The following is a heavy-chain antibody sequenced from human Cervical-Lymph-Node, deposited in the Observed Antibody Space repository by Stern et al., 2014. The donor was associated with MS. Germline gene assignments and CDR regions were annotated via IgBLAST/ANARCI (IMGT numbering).Heavy chain of an antibody. D-gene: IGHD3-22*01. CDR1: GFSFSRYG. CDR3: ARSRLTDYDSSGFDY. Sequence: VQLVESGGGVVQPGRSLRLSCVESGFSFSRYGMHWVRQDPDRGLEWVAVIWYDETDNYYADSVKGRFTISRDDSKNTMYLQMNNVRVEDTAVYFCARSRLTDYDSSGFDYWGQGTLVTVSS. J-gene: IGHJ4*02. CDR2: IWYDETDN. V-gene: IGHV3-33*01.